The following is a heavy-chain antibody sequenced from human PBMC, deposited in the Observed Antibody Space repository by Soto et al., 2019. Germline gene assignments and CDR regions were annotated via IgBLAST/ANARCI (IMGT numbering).Heavy chain of an antibody. D-gene: IGHD6-13*01. CDR3: AKFAAGTFDY. V-gene: IGHV3-23*01. Sequence: EVQLLESGGGLVQPGGSLRLSCAASGFPFSSYTMSWVRQAPGQGLECVSSISYSGHNTYYADSVQGRFTISRDNSKDTLSLQMSSLRAEDTAIYFCAKFAAGTFDYWGQGTLVTVSS. CDR1: GFPFSSYT. CDR2: ISYSGHNT. J-gene: IGHJ4*02.